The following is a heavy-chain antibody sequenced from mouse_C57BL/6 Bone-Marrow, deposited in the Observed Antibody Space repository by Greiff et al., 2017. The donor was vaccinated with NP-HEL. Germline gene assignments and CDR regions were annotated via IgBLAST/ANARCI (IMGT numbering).Heavy chain of an antibody. CDR3: ARQLRLRFAY. Sequence: QVQLQQPGAELVRPGTSVKLSCKASGYTFTSYWMHWVKQRPGQGLEWIGVIDPSDSYTNYNQKFKGKATLTVDTSSRTAYMQLSSLTSEDSAVYYCARQLRLRFAYWGQGTLVTVSA. CDR1: GYTFTSYW. D-gene: IGHD3-2*02. J-gene: IGHJ3*01. CDR2: IDPSDSYT. V-gene: IGHV1-59*01.